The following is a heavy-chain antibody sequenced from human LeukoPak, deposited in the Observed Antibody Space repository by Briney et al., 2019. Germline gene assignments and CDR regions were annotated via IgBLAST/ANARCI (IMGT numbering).Heavy chain of an antibody. CDR3: ARNGRAWWELPYFHY. V-gene: IGHV4-39*07. CDR2: FYYSGTT. J-gene: IGHJ4*02. Sequence: PSETLSLTCTVSGGSISSSGYYWGWIRQPPGKGLEWIGSFYYSGTTYYNPSLRSRVTISVDTSKNQFSLKLSSVTAADTAMYFCARNGRAWWELPYFHYWGQGTLVTVSS. CDR1: GGSISSSGYY. D-gene: IGHD1-26*01.